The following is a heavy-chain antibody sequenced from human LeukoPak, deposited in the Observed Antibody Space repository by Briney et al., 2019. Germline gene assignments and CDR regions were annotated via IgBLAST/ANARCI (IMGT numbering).Heavy chain of an antibody. V-gene: IGHV1-69*13. J-gene: IGHJ5*02. D-gene: IGHD3-22*01. CDR2: IIPIFGTA. Sequence: SVKVSCKASGGTFSSYAISWVRQAPGQGLEWMGGIIPIFGTANYAQKFQGRVTITADESTSTAYMELSSLRSEDTAVYYCARDYGHRYDSSGYYYENWFDPWGQGTLVTVSS. CDR1: GGTFSSYA. CDR3: ARDYGHRYDSSGYYYENWFDP.